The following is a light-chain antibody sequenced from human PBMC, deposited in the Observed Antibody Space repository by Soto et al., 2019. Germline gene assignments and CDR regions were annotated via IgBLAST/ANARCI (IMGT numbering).Light chain of an antibody. Sequence: DIQMTQSPSTLSASVGDRVTITCRASQSISSLLAWYQQKAGKAPKLLIYDASSLESGVPSRFSGSGSGTEFTLTISSLQPDDFATYFCQQYNSYSRTFGQGTKVEIK. CDR3: QQYNSYSRT. CDR2: DAS. J-gene: IGKJ1*01. V-gene: IGKV1-5*01. CDR1: QSISSL.